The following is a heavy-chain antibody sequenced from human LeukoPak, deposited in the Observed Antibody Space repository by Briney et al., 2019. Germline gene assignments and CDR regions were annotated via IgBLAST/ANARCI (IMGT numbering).Heavy chain of an antibody. J-gene: IGHJ4*02. CDR3: ARGYNWNDPGDY. Sequence: ASVKVSCKASGYTFTSYYMHWVRQAHGQGLEWMGIINPSGGSTSYAEKFQGRATMTRDTSTSTVYMELSSLRFEDTAVYYCARGYNWNDPGDYWGQGTLVTVSS. CDR1: GYTFTSYY. CDR2: INPSGGST. V-gene: IGHV1-46*01. D-gene: IGHD1-1*01.